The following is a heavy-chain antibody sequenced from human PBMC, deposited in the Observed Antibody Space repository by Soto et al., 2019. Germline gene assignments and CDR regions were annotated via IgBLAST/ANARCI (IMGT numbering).Heavy chain of an antibody. D-gene: IGHD7-27*01. V-gene: IGHV1-69*10. CDR1: GGTFSRYA. CDR3: ASWRVTGDAFDI. J-gene: IGHJ3*02. CDR2: IIPIFGIA. Sequence: ASVKVSCKASGGTFSRYAISWVRQDPGQGLEWMGGIIPIFGIANYAQKFQGRVTITADKSTSTAYMELSSLRAEDTAVYYCASWRVTGDAFDIWGQGTMVTVSS.